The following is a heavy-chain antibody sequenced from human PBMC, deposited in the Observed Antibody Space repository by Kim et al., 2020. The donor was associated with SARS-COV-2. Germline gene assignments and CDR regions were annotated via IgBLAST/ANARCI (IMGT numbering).Heavy chain of an antibody. CDR3: ARDDGTGYEGFNYYYYYGMDV. Sequence: GGSLRLSCAASGFTFSSYEMNWVRQAPGKGLEWVSYISSSGSTIYYADSVKGRFTISRDNAKNSLYLQMNSLRAEDTAVYYCARDDGTGYEGFNYYYYYGMDVWGQGTTVTVSS. V-gene: IGHV3-48*03. J-gene: IGHJ6*02. CDR2: ISSSGSTI. CDR1: GFTFSSYE. D-gene: IGHD5-12*01.